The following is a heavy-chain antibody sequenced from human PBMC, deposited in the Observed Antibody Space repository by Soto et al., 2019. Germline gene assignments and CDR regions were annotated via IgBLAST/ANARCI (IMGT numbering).Heavy chain of an antibody. D-gene: IGHD3-10*01. V-gene: IGHV3-73*01. CDR2: IRSKADSYAT. Sequence: GGSLRLSCAASGFTFSGSTIHWVRQASGKGLEWVGRIRSKADSYATAYAASVKGRFTISRDDSKNTAYLQMNSLETEDTAVYYCTTFTFSTSLDNWGQGTLVTVSS. J-gene: IGHJ4*02. CDR1: GFTFSGST. CDR3: TTFTFSTSLDN.